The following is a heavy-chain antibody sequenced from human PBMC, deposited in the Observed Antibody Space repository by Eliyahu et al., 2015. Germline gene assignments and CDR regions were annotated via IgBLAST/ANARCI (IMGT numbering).Heavy chain of an antibody. CDR2: SRDKANGYTT. J-gene: IGHJ4*02. CDR1: GFXFSDHY. Sequence: EVQLVESGGGLVQPGGSLRLSCAVSGFXFSDHYMDWVRQAPGKGLEWVGRSRDKANGYTTHYAASVKGRFTISRDESNNSLYLQMNSLNTEDTAVYYCAREETFGYSSSWYFDYWGQGTLVTVSS. CDR3: AREETFGYSSSWYFDY. V-gene: IGHV3-72*01. D-gene: IGHD6-13*01.